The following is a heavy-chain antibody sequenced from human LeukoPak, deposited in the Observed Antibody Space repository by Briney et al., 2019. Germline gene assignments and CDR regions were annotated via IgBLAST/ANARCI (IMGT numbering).Heavy chain of an antibody. CDR2: INIDGRTT. CDR3: ARIEDRGAAFDS. J-gene: IGHJ4*02. D-gene: IGHD3-22*01. V-gene: IGHV3-74*01. Sequence: GGSLRLSCAASGFTFSTYWMHWVRQAPGEGLVWVSRINIDGRTTSYADSVKGRFTISRDNAKNMLYLQMNSLRAEDTAVYYCARIEDRGAAFDSWGQGTLVTVSS. CDR1: GFTFSTYW.